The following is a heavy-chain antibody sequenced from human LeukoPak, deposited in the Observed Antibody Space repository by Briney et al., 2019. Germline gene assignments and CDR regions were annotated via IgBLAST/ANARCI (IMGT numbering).Heavy chain of an antibody. J-gene: IGHJ4*02. CDR3: ARDLSQGRAVAGYFDN. CDR2: IIPIFGTA. Sequence: SVKVSCKASGGTFSSYAISWVRQAPGQGLEWMGVIIPIFGTANYAQKIQGRVTITADKSTSTAYMELSSLRSEDTAVYYCARDLSQGRAVAGYFDNWGQGTLVTVSS. CDR1: GGTFSSYA. D-gene: IGHD6-19*01. V-gene: IGHV1-69*06.